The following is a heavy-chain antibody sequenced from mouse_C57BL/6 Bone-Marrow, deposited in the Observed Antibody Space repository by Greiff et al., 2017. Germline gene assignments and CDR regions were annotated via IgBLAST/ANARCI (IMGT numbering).Heavy chain of an antibody. CDR3: ARSNDYDWFAY. Sequence: QVQLQQPGAELVRPGSSVKLSCKASGYTFTSYWMDWVKQRPGQGLEWIGNIYPSDSETHYNQKFKGKSTLTVDKSSSTAYMQLSSLTSEDSAVYYCARSNDYDWFAYWGQGTLVTVSA. D-gene: IGHD2-4*01. CDR1: GYTFTSYW. V-gene: IGHV1-61*01. CDR2: IYPSDSET. J-gene: IGHJ3*01.